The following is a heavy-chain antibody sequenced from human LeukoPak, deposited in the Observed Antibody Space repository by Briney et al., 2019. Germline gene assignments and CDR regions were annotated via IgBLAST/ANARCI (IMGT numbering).Heavy chain of an antibody. D-gene: IGHD3-10*01. CDR2: IYYSGST. Sequence: SETLSLTCTVSGGSISSYYWSWIRQPPGKGLEWIGYIYYSGSTNYNPSLKSRVTISVDTSKNQFSLKLSSVTAADTAVYYCASLAVVRGVIASVYYYGMDVWGQGTTVTVSS. CDR1: GGSISSYY. CDR3: ASLAVVRGVIASVYYYGMDV. J-gene: IGHJ6*02. V-gene: IGHV4-59*01.